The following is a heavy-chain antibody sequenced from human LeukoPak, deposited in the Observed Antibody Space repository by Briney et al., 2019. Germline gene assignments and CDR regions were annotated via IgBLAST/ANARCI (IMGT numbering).Heavy chain of an antibody. J-gene: IGHJ4*02. CDR1: GFSFSDHY. CDR3: ARTSQVATVDFGY. V-gene: IGHV3-72*01. Sequence: GGSLRLSCAASGFSFSDHYMDWVRPAPGKGLEWVGRIRSKANSYTTEYAASVKGRFTISRDDSKNSLYLQMNSLKTEDTAMYYCARTSQVATVDFGYWGLGTLVTVSS. CDR2: IRSKANSYTT. D-gene: IGHD5-12*01.